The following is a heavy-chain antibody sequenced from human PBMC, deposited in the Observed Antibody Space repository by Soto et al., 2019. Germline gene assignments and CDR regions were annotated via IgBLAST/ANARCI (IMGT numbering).Heavy chain of an antibody. CDR1: GGTFSSYA. V-gene: IGHV1-69*13. Sequence: GASVKVSCKASGGTFSSYAISWVRQAPGQGLEWMGGIIPIFGTANYAQKFQGRVTITADESTSTAYMELSSLRSEDTAVYYCARAISSGWYAFTFDYWGQGNLVTVSS. CDR2: IIPIFGTA. J-gene: IGHJ4*02. CDR3: ARAISSGWYAFTFDY. D-gene: IGHD6-19*01.